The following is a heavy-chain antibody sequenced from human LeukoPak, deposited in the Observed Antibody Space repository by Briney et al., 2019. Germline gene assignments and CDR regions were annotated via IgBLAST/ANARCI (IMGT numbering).Heavy chain of an antibody. CDR3: ARHQVLHYGGNSDIDC. Sequence: PSETLSLTCTVSGGSISSSSYYWGWIRQPPGKGLEWIGSIYYSGSTYYNPSLKSRVTISVDTSKNQFSLKLSSVTAADTAVYYCARHQVLHYGGNSDIDCWGQGTLVTVSS. CDR1: GGSISSSSYY. V-gene: IGHV4-39*01. CDR2: IYYSGST. J-gene: IGHJ4*02. D-gene: IGHD4-23*01.